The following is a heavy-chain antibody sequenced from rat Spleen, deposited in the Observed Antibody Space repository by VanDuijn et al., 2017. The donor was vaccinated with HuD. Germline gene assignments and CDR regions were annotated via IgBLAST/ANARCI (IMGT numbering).Heavy chain of an antibody. CDR3: ARGGYNYVHYWYFDF. D-gene: IGHD1-4*01. Sequence: EVQLQESGPGLVKPSQSLSLTCSVTGYSITSNYWGWIRKFPGNKMEWMGYISYSGSTSYNPSLKSRISITRDRSKNQFFLQLNSVTTEDTATYYCARGGYNYVHYWYFDFWGPGTMVTVSS. J-gene: IGHJ1*01. CDR1: GYSITSNY. CDR2: ISYSGST. V-gene: IGHV3-1*01.